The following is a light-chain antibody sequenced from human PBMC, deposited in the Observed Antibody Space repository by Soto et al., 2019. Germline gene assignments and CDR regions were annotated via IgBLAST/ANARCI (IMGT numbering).Light chain of an antibody. Sequence: EIVLTQSPGTLSLSPGERATFSCKASQSVSSNYLAWYQQKPGQAPRLLIYGAFKRATGIPDRFSGSGSGTDFTLTISRMEPEDFEVYCCQQYGSSPRTFGQGTKVDIX. J-gene: IGKJ1*01. CDR3: QQYGSSPRT. CDR1: QSVSSNY. CDR2: GAF. V-gene: IGKV3-20*01.